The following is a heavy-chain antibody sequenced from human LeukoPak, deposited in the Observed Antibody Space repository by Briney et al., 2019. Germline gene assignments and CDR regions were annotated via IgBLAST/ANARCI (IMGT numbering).Heavy chain of an antibody. CDR3: ARAFVEMATITTPHYYDGMDV. CDR2: IYSGGST. J-gene: IGHJ6*02. V-gene: IGHV3-53*01. D-gene: IGHD5-24*01. Sequence: GGSLRLSCAASGLTVSSNYMSWVRQAPGKGLEWVSVIYSGGSTYYADAVKGRFTISRDNSKNTLYLQMNSLRAEDTAVYYCARAFVEMATITTPHYYDGMDVWGQGTTVTVSS. CDR1: GLTVSSNY.